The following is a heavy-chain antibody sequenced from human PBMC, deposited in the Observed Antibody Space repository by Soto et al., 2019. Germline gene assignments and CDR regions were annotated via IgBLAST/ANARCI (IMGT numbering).Heavy chain of an antibody. CDR1: SGSISSSNW. D-gene: IGHD2-2*01. V-gene: IGHV4-4*02. Sequence: QVQLQESGPGLVKPSGTLSLTCAVSSGSISSSNWWTWVRQPPGKGLEWIGEIYHSGSTNYNPSLKSRATISVDKSKNQFSLKLTSVTAADTAVYYCAGADRGYQLLGYWGQGTLVTVSS. CDR2: IYHSGST. CDR3: AGADRGYQLLGY. J-gene: IGHJ4*02.